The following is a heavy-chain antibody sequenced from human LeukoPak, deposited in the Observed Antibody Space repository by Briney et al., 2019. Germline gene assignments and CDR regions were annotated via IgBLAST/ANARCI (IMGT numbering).Heavy chain of an antibody. CDR3: AVDRAIRVDGHGGYFDN. CDR2: ISPVGLTT. Sequence: PGGSLRLSCAASGFTFSDYHMNWIRQSPGKGREWISYISPVGLTTDFADSVKGRVPLSRANAKNSLTLQTNRLRADVTAVYFCAVDRAIRVDGHGGYFDNWGQGTMVAVSS. D-gene: IGHD6-19*01. V-gene: IGHV3-11*01. J-gene: IGHJ4*01. CDR1: GFTFSDYH.